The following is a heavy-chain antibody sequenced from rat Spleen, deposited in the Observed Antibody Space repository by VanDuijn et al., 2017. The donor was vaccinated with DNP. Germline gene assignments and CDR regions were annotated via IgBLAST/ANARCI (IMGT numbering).Heavy chain of an antibody. CDR1: GFTFNKYW. Sequence: EVQLVESGGDLVQPGRSLKLSCVASGFTFNKYWMTWIRQVPGKGLEWVATIVYDGSRTYYRDSVKGRFTISRDNAKNTLYLQMNSLRSEDTATYYCARGSGTYYWYFDFWGPGTMVTVSS. D-gene: IGHD5-1*01. V-gene: IGHV5-31*01. J-gene: IGHJ1*01. CDR2: IVYDGSRT. CDR3: ARGSGTYYWYFDF.